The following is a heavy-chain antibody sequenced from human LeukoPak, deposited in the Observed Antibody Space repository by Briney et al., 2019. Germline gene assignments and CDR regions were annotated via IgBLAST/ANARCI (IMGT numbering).Heavy chain of an antibody. V-gene: IGHV4-34*01. CDR1: GGSFSGYY. J-gene: IGHJ4*02. D-gene: IGHD1-26*01. Sequence: SETLSLTCAVYGGSFSGYYWSWIRQPPGKGLEWIGEINHSGSTNYNPSLKSRVTMSVDTSKNQFSLKLSSVTAADTAVYYCARATKWERNFDYWGQGTLVTVSS. CDR2: INHSGST. CDR3: ARATKWERNFDY.